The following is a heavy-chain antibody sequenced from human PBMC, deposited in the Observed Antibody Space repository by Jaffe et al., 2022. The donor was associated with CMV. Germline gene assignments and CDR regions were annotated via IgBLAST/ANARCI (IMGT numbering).Heavy chain of an antibody. CDR3: ASEENNWNDGDSYYYYMDV. Sequence: QVQLVQSGAEVKKPGSSVKVSCKASGGTFSSYAISWVRQAPGQGLEWMGRIIPILGIANYAQKFQGRVTITADKSTSTAYMELSSLRSEDTAVYYCASEENNWNDGDSYYYYMDVWGKGTTVTVSS. V-gene: IGHV1-69*09. J-gene: IGHJ6*03. D-gene: IGHD1-1*01. CDR2: IIPILGIA. CDR1: GGTFSSYA.